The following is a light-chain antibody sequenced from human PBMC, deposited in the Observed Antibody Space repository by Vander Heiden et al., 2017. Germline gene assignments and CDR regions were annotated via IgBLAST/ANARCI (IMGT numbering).Light chain of an antibody. Sequence: SYELTQPPSVSVSPGQTARITCSGDKSGDKYACWYQQKPGQSPVLVIYQASKRPSGIPERFSGSNSGNKATLTISGTQAVGEAYYYCQAWDSSTVVFGGGTKLTVL. J-gene: IGLJ2*01. CDR3: QAWDSSTVV. CDR2: QAS. V-gene: IGLV3-1*01. CDR1: KSGDKY.